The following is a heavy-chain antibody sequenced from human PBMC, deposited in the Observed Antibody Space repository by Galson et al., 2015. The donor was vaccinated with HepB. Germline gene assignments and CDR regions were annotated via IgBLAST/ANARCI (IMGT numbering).Heavy chain of an antibody. D-gene: IGHD3-10*01. CDR3: AKLHAQGFDNYYFDY. Sequence: SLRLSCAASGFTFSSYAMSWVRQAPGKGLEWVSAISGSGGSTYYADSVKGRFTISRDNSKNTLYLQMNSLRAEDTAVYYCAKLHAQGFDNYYFDYWGQGTLVTVSS. CDR1: GFTFSSYA. CDR2: ISGSGGST. J-gene: IGHJ4*02. V-gene: IGHV3-23*01.